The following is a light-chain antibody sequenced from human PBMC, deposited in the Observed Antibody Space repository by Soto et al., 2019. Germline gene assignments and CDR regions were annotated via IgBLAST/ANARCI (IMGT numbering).Light chain of an antibody. CDR1: QSVSSY. CDR2: DAS. V-gene: IGKV3-11*01. Sequence: EIVLTQSPATLSLSPGERATLSCRASQSVSSYLAWYQQKPGQAPRLLIYDASNRATGIPARFSGSGSGTDFTLTISSLEPVDFAVYYCQQRSNWAITFGQGTRLEIK. J-gene: IGKJ5*01. CDR3: QQRSNWAIT.